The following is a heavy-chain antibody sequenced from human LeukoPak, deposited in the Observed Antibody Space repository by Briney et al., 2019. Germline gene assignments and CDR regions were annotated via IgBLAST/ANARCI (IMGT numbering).Heavy chain of an antibody. CDR1: GFIFSGSW. J-gene: IGHJ4*02. V-gene: IGHV3-7*03. Sequence: GGSLRLSCTASGFIFSGSWMAWIRQAPGKGLEWVAIIKKDGSEKYYVDSMKGRFTISGDNAKNSLFLQMNSLRAEDAAIYYCTTDTWYSAGHWGQGTLVTVSS. CDR3: TTDTWYSAGH. D-gene: IGHD2-15*01. CDR2: IKKDGSEK.